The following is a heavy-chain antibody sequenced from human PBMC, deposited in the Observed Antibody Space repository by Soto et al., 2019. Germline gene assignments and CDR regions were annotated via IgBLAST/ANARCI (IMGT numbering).Heavy chain of an antibody. V-gene: IGHV3-48*01. CDR3: ARDLVARFDY. CDR2: ISSSSSTI. Sequence: GGSLRLSCAASGFTFSSYAVSWVRQAPGKGLEWVSYISSSSSTIYYADSVKGRFTISRDNAKNSLYLQMNSLRAEDTAVYYCARDLVARFDYWGQGTLVTVSS. D-gene: IGHD2-2*01. J-gene: IGHJ4*02. CDR1: GFTFSSYA.